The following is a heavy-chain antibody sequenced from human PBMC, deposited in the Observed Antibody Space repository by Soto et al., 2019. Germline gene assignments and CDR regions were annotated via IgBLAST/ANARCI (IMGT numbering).Heavy chain of an antibody. V-gene: IGHV3-15*07. CDR1: GFTFSNAW. CDR2: IKSKTDGGTP. Sequence: PGGPLRLSCAASGFTFSNAWINWVRQAPGKGLEWVGRIKSKTDGGTPDYAAPVKGRFAISRDDSKNMVYLQMNSLKTEDTGLYYCTTDSYSSIIVVRFDYWGHGTLVTVSS. D-gene: IGHD3-22*01. CDR3: TTDSYSSIIVVRFDY. J-gene: IGHJ4*01.